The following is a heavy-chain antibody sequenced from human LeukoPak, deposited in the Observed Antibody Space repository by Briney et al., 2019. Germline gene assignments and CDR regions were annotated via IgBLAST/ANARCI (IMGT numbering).Heavy chain of an antibody. D-gene: IGHD2-15*01. CDR3: AREVVSTPSYFDS. J-gene: IGHJ4*02. CDR2: FYRGDST. Sequence: GALRLSCAASGFTVSSSYRNWVRQAPGKGLEWVSFFYRGDSTYYAESVRGRFTISRDNSKNTLYLLMNSLIPEDTAVYYCAREVVSTPSYFDSWGQGTLGTVSS. V-gene: IGHV3-53*01. CDR1: GFTVSSSY.